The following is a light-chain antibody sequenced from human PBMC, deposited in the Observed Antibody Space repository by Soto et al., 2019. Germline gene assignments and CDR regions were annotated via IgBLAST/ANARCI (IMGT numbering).Light chain of an antibody. CDR3: SSYASSSSPYVI. CDR2: AVS. V-gene: IGLV2-14*01. Sequence: QSALTQPASVSGSPGQSITISCTGASSHVGGYNYVSWYQQHPGMAPKLMIYAVSNRPSGVSNRFSGSKSGNTASLTISGLQAEDEAHYYCSSYASSSSPYVIFGGGTKLTVL. CDR1: SSHVGGYNY. J-gene: IGLJ2*01.